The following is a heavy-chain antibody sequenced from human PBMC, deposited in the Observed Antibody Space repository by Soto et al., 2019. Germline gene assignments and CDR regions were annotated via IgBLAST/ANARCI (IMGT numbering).Heavy chain of an antibody. CDR3: SHGYYQYFNS. J-gene: IGHJ4*02. D-gene: IGHD5-18*01. V-gene: IGHV3-33*01. CDR1: GVIFSSYG. CDR2: IWYDGSNK. Sequence: GGSLRLSCAASGVIFSSYGMHWVRQAPGKGLEWVAVIWYDGSNKYYADSVKGRFTISRDNSKNTLYLQMNSLRAEDTAVYYCSHGYYQYFNSWGQGTLVTVSS.